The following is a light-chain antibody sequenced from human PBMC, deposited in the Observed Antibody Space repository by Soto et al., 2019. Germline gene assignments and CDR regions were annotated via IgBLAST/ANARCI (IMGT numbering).Light chain of an antibody. CDR3: QQANSYPWT. V-gene: IGKV1-12*01. CDR1: QGVSDW. Sequence: DIQMTQSPSSGSASVGDSATITCRASQGVSDWVAWYQQKPGEAPKXMIYGSSSLLSGVPSRFSGTRSGTDCTLTISSLQPEDVATYYCQQANSYPWTFGQGTKVDIK. J-gene: IGKJ1*01. CDR2: GSS.